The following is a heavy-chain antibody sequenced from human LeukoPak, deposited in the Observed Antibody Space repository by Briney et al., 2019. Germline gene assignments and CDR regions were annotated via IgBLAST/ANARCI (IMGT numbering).Heavy chain of an antibody. V-gene: IGHV1-2*02. CDR1: GYTFTGYY. J-gene: IGHJ4*02. CDR2: INPNSGGT. CDR3: ASPAVAGSSTFDY. Sequence: ASVKVSCKASGYTFTGYYMHWVRQAPGQGLEWMGWINPNSGGTNYAQKFQGRVTMTRDTSISTAYMELSRLTSDDTAVYYCASPAVAGSSTFDYWGQGTLVTVSS. D-gene: IGHD6-19*01.